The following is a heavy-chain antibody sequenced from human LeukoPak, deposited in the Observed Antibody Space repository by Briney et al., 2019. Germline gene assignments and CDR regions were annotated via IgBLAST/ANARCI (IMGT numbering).Heavy chain of an antibody. J-gene: IGHJ6*02. V-gene: IGHV5-51*01. D-gene: IGHD6-13*01. CDR1: GYSFTSYW. Sequence: GESLKISCKGSGYSFTSYWIGWVRQMPGKGLEWMGIIYPGDSNTRYSPSFQGQVTISADKSISTAYLQWSSLKASDTAMYYCARFVIAAAGNYYYGMDVWGQGTTVTVSS. CDR2: IYPGDSNT. CDR3: ARFVIAAAGNYYYGMDV.